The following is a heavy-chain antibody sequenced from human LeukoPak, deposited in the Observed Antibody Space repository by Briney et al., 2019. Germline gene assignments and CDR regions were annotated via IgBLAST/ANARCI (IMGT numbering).Heavy chain of an antibody. D-gene: IGHD3-10*01. J-gene: IGHJ5*02. V-gene: IGHV1-2*02. CDR1: GYTFTGYY. CDR3: ARARNMVRGVMTSNWFDP. Sequence: GASVKVSCKASGYTFTGYYMHWVRQAPGQGLEWMGWINPNSGGTNYAQKFQGRVTMTRDTSISTAYMELSRLRSDDTAVYYCARARNMVRGVMTSNWFDPWGQGTLVTVPS. CDR2: INPNSGGT.